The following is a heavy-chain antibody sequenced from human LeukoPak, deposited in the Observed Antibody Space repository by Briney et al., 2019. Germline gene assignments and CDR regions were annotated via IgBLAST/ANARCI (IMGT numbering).Heavy chain of an antibody. J-gene: IGHJ4*02. CDR3: ALTGTTMDY. CDR2: IYYSGAT. Sequence: SGTLSLTCTVSDGSINSFYWSWIRQPPGKGLEWIGYIYYSGATNYNPSLKSRVAISADTSKNQFSLKLSSVTAADTAVYYCALTGTTMDYWGQGTLVTVSS. CDR1: DGSINSFY. D-gene: IGHD1-7*01. V-gene: IGHV4-59*01.